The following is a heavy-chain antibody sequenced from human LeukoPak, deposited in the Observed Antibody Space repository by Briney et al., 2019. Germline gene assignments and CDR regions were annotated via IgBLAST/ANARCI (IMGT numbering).Heavy chain of an antibody. CDR1: GFTVSSNY. D-gene: IGHD2-21*02. J-gene: IGHJ5*02. CDR3: ARVSGVTSEWFDP. CDR2: IYSGGST. V-gene: IGHV3-66*01. Sequence: GGSLRLSCAASGFTVSSNYMSWVRQAPGKGLEWVSVIYSGGSTYYADSVKGRFTISRDNSKNTLYLQMNSLRAEDTAVYYCARVSGVTSEWFDPWGQGTLVTVSS.